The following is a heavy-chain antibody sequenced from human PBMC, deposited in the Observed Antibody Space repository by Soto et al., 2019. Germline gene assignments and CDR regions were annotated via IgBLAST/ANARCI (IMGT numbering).Heavy chain of an antibody. CDR3: ARVDYAVVVVAATYFDY. CDR2: IKQDGSEK. D-gene: IGHD2-15*01. V-gene: IGHV3-7*01. Sequence: EVQLVESGGGLVQPGGSLRLSCAASGFTFSSYWMSWVRQAPGKGLEWVANIKQDGSEKYYVDSVKGRFTISRDNAKNSLYLQMNSLRAEDTAVYYCARVDYAVVVVAATYFDYWGQGTLVTVSS. CDR1: GFTFSSYW. J-gene: IGHJ4*02.